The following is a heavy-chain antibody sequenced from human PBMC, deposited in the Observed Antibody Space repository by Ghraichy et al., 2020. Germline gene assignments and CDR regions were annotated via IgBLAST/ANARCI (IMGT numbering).Heavy chain of an antibody. CDR1: GGSISSGGYY. J-gene: IGHJ3*02. V-gene: IGHV4-31*03. D-gene: IGHD2-15*01. Sequence: SETLTLTCTVSGGSISSGGYYWSWIRQHPGKGLEWIGYMYYSGSTYYNPSLKSRVTISVDTSENQCSLKLSSVTAADTAVYYCARRYCSGGGCRDALDIWGQGTMVTVSS. CDR2: MYYSGST. CDR3: ARRYCSGGGCRDALDI.